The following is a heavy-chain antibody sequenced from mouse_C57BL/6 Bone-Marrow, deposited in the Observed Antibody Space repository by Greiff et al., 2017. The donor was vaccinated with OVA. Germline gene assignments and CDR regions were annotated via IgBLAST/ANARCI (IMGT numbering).Heavy chain of an antibody. Sequence: QVQLKQSGAELVRPGTSVKVSCKASGYAFTNYLIEWVKQRPGQGLEWIGVINPGSGGTNYNEKFKGKATLTADKSSSTAYMQLSSLTSEDSAVYFCARWFRGAMDYWGQGTSVTVSS. CDR1: GYAFTNYL. V-gene: IGHV1-54*01. J-gene: IGHJ4*01. CDR2: INPGSGGT. D-gene: IGHD2-2*01. CDR3: ARWFRGAMDY.